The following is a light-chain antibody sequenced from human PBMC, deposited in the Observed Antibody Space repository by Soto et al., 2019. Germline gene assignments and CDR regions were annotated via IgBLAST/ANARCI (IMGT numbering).Light chain of an antibody. CDR2: DVS. CDR1: SSDVGGYNY. V-gene: IGLV2-14*03. Sequence: ALTQPASVSGSPGQSITISCTGTSSDVGGYNYVSWYQHHPGKAPKLIIYDVSNRPSGVSIRFSASKSDNTATLTISGLQPEDEADYHCSSYTTSNTRQIVFGTGTKVTVL. CDR3: SSYTTSNTRQIV. J-gene: IGLJ1*01.